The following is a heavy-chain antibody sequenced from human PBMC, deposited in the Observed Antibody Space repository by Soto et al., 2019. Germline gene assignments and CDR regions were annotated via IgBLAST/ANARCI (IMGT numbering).Heavy chain of an antibody. CDR1: GFTFSGSA. Sequence: EVQLVESGGGLVQPGGSLKLSCAASGFTFSGSAMHWVRQASGKGLEWVGRIRSKANSYATAYAASVKGRFTISRDNSKNTLYLQMNSLRAEDTAVYYCARDRVVAAPSALDYWGQGTLVTVSS. CDR2: IRSKANSYAT. D-gene: IGHD2-15*01. V-gene: IGHV3-73*02. CDR3: ARDRVVAAPSALDY. J-gene: IGHJ4*02.